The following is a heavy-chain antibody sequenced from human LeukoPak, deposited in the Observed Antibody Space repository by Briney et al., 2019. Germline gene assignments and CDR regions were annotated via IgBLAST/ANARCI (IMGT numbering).Heavy chain of an antibody. J-gene: IGHJ4*02. CDR3: ARGDYPSI. CDR1: GFTFNSYN. Sequence: GGPQRHPCATSGFTFNSYNMFWVRHAPGKGLEWVSSISSHSSYIYYADSVKGRFTISRDNAQNSLYLQMNSLRAEDTAVYYCARGDYPSIWGQGTLLTVSS. D-gene: IGHD4-17*01. V-gene: IGHV3-21*01. CDR2: ISSHSSYI.